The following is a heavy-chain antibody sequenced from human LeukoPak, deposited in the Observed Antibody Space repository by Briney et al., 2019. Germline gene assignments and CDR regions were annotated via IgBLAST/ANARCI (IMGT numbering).Heavy chain of an antibody. J-gene: IGHJ5*02. V-gene: IGHV4-61*02. Sequence: PSETLSLTCTVSGGSISSVIYSWSWIRQPAGKGLEWIGRIKTSGGTKYNPSLKSRVTISFDTSRNQFSLKLTSVTAADTAVYYCATSAMGQGFDPWGQGTLVTVTS. CDR2: IKTSGGT. CDR1: GGSISSVIYS. D-gene: IGHD5-24*01. CDR3: ATSAMGQGFDP.